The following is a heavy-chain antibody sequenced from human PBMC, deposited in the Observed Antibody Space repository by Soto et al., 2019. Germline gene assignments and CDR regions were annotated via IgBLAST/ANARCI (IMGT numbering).Heavy chain of an antibody. Sequence: PSETRSLTCAVYGGSFSGYYWSWIRQPPGKGLEWIGEINHSGSTNYNPSLKSRVTISVDTSKNQFSLKLSSVTAADTAVYYCAREGVSPFDYWGQGTLVTVSS. V-gene: IGHV4-34*01. CDR3: AREGVSPFDY. J-gene: IGHJ4*02. CDR2: INHSGST. D-gene: IGHD3-10*01. CDR1: GGSFSGYY.